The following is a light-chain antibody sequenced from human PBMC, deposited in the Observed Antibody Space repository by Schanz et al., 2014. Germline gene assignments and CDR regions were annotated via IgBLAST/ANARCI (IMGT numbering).Light chain of an antibody. CDR2: AAS. V-gene: IGKV1-9*01. CDR1: QGISSS. J-gene: IGKJ1*01. Sequence: TQLTQSPSSLSASVGDRVTITCRASQGISSSLAWFQQKPGKAPNLLIYAASTLQSGVPSRFSGSGSGTDFTLIITRLEPEDFATYYCQQYDSYPRTFGQGTKVDI. CDR3: QQYDSYPRT.